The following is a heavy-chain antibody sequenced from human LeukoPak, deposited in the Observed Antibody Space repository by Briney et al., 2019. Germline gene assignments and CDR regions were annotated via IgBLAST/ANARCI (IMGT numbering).Heavy chain of an antibody. Sequence: PSQTLSLTCTVSGGSISSGGYYWSWIRQHPGKGLEWIGEINHSGSTNYNPSLKSRVTISVDTSKNQFSLKLSSVTAADTAVYYCARGEYSSGWYGNYYYGMDVWGQGTTVTVSS. CDR1: GGSISSGGYY. V-gene: IGHV4-31*03. J-gene: IGHJ6*02. CDR2: INHSGST. CDR3: ARGEYSSGWYGNYYYGMDV. D-gene: IGHD6-19*01.